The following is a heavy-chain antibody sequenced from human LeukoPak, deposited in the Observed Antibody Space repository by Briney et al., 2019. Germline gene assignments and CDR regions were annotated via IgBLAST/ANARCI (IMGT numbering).Heavy chain of an antibody. V-gene: IGHV1-69*13. J-gene: IGHJ4*02. CDR2: IIPIFGTA. CDR3: ARRAYSSNLYYFDY. Sequence: GASVKVSYKASGGTFSSYAISWVRQAPGQGLEWMGGIIPIFGTANYAQKFQGRVTITADESTSTAYMELSSLRSEDTAVYYCARRAYSSNLYYFDYWGQGTLVTVSS. D-gene: IGHD6-13*01. CDR1: GGTFSSYA.